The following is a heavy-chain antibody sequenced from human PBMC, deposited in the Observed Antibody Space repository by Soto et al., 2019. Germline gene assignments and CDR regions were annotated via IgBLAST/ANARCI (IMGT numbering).Heavy chain of an antibody. CDR2: IKQDGSEK. J-gene: IGHJ6*03. CDR3: ARVTIRSYYYYYYMDV. CDR1: GFTFSSYW. V-gene: IGHV3-7*01. D-gene: IGHD2-21*01. Sequence: PGGSLRLSCAASGFTFSSYWMSWVRQAPGKGLEWVANIKQDGSEKYYVDSVKGRFTISRDNAKNSLYLQMNSLRAEDTAVYYCARVTIRSYYYYYYMDVWGKGTTVTVSS.